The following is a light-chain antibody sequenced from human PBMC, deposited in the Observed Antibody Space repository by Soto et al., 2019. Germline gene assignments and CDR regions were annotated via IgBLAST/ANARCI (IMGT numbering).Light chain of an antibody. CDR1: QSISNS. CDR2: GAS. J-gene: IGKJ4*01. CDR3: QQGYSTPPLT. Sequence: IQMTQSPSSLSATVGDRVTITCRASQSISNSLNWYQQKPGKAPKLLIYGASSLQSGVPSRFSGSGLGKDFTLSISSLQPEDFAVYYCQQGYSTPPLTFGEGTKVELK. V-gene: IGKV1-39*01.